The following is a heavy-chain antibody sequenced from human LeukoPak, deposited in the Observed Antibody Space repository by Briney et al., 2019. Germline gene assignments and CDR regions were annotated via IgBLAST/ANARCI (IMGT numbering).Heavy chain of an antibody. CDR1: GYTFTGYY. Sequence: ASVKVSCKASGYTFTGYYMHWVRQAPGQGLEWMGWMNPKGGGTNYGQKFQGRVTMTTDTSIDTAYMELTNLRPDDTAVYYCTGGLYSTLASDFWGQGTLVTVSS. J-gene: IGHJ4*02. CDR3: TGGLYSTLASDF. CDR2: MNPKGGGT. D-gene: IGHD6-13*01. V-gene: IGHV1-2*02.